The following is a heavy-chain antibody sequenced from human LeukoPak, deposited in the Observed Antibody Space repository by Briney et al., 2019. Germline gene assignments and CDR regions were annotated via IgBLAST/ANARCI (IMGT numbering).Heavy chain of an antibody. V-gene: IGHV1-69*04. J-gene: IGHJ3*02. CDR2: IIPILGIA. D-gene: IGHD3-22*01. CDR1: GGTFSSYA. CDR3: ARDYYDSSGYYSLDDAFDI. Sequence: SVKVSSKASGGTFSSYAISWVRQAPGQGLEWMGRIIPILGIANYAQKFQGRVTITADKSTSTAYMELSSLRSEDTAVYYCARDYYDSSGYYSLDDAFDIWGQGTMVTVSS.